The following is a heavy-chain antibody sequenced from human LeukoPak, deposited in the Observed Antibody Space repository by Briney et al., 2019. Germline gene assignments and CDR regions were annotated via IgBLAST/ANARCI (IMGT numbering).Heavy chain of an antibody. Sequence: PGGSLRLSCAASGFTFSSYWMSWVRQAPGKGLEWVANIKQDGSEKYYVDSVKGRFTISRDNAKNSLYLQMNSLRAEDTAVYYCARDPSLDYGDYVALGNAFDIWGQGTMVTVSS. J-gene: IGHJ3*02. CDR2: IKQDGSEK. CDR3: ARDPSLDYGDYVALGNAFDI. CDR1: GFTFSSYW. D-gene: IGHD4-17*01. V-gene: IGHV3-7*01.